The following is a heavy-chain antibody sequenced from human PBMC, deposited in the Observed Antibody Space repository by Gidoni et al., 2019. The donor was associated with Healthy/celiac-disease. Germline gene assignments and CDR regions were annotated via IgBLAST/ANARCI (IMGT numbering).Heavy chain of an antibody. CDR3: ARDFPIIHEYSSSSSY. D-gene: IGHD6-6*01. V-gene: IGHV3-48*03. Sequence: EVQLVESGGGLVQPGGSLRLSCAASGFPFSSYEMNWVRQAPGKGLEWVSYISSSGSTIYYADSVKGRFTISRDNAKNSLYLQMNSLRAEDTAVYYCARDFPIIHEYSSSSSYWGQGTLVTVSS. J-gene: IGHJ4*02. CDR2: ISSSGSTI. CDR1: GFPFSSYE.